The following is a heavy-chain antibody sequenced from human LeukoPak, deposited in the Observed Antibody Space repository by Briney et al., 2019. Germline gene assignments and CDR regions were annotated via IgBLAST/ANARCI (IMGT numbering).Heavy chain of an antibody. J-gene: IGHJ4*02. V-gene: IGHV3-21*01. CDR2: ISSSSSYI. CDR3: ARSYSSSLNDY. CDR1: GFTFSSYA. D-gene: IGHD6-6*01. Sequence: PGGSLRLSCAASGFTFSSYAMSWVRQAPGKGLEWVSSISSSSSYIYYADSVKGRFTISRDNAKNSLYLQMNSLRAEDTAVYYCARSYSSSLNDYWGQGTLVTVSS.